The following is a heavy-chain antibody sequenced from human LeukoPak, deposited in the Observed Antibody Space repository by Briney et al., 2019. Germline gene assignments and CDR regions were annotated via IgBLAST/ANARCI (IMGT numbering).Heavy chain of an antibody. V-gene: IGHV4-34*01. J-gene: IGHJ4*02. D-gene: IGHD3-10*01. Sequence: SQTLPLTSAVYGGSFSGYYWRWIRHPPGTALEWIGEINHSGSTNYNPSLKSRVTISVDTSKNQFSLKLSSVTAADTAVYYCARLWFGELREDYWGQGTLVTVSS. CDR3: ARLWFGELREDY. CDR2: INHSGST. CDR1: GGSFSGYY.